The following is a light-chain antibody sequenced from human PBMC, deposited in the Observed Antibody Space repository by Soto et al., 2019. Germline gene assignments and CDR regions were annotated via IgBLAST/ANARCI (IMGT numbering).Light chain of an antibody. V-gene: IGKV3-11*01. J-gene: IGKJ1*01. Sequence: EVVLTQSSATLSVSPGERATLSCRASQSVRSYLAWDQRRPGQGPRLLIYDTSYRATGVPARFSGSGFATDFTLTISSLEPEDFAIYYCQQRDNWPWTFGQGTKVDIK. CDR3: QQRDNWPWT. CDR1: QSVRSY. CDR2: DTS.